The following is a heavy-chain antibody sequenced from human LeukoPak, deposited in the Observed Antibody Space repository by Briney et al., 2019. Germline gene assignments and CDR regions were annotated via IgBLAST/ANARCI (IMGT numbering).Heavy chain of an antibody. V-gene: IGHV3-53*01. J-gene: IGHJ4*02. CDR1: GFTVSSNY. Sequence: GALRLSCAASGFTVSSNYMSCVRQAPGKGLEWVSVIYSGGSTYYADSVKGRFTISRDNSKNTLYLQMNSLRAEDTAVYYCARDGGDYGRDYWGQGTLVTVSS. CDR2: IYSGGST. CDR3: ARDGGDYGRDY. D-gene: IGHD4-17*01.